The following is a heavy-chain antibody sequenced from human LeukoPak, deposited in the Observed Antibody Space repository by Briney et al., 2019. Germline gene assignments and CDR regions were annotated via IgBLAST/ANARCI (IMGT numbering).Heavy chain of an antibody. J-gene: IGHJ4*02. CDR3: AKGGDIAGQLHFDY. D-gene: IGHD3-10*01. V-gene: IGHV1-69*04. Sequence: SVKVSCKASGGTFSSYAISWVRQAPGQGLEWMGRIISILGIANYAQKFQGRVTITADKSTSTAYMELSSLRSEDTAVYYCAKGGDIAGQLHFDYWGQGTLVTVSS. CDR2: IISILGIA. CDR1: GGTFSSYA.